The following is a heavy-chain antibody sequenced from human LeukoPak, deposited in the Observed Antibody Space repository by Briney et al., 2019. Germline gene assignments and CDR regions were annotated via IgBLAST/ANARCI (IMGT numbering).Heavy chain of an antibody. CDR1: GGSISSYY. CDR3: ARLYDSSFDI. V-gene: IGHV4-59*01. D-gene: IGHD3-22*01. CDR2: ISYSGST. J-gene: IGHJ3*02. Sequence: SETLSLTCTVSGGSISSYYWSWIRQPQGKGLEWIGYISYSGSTNYNPSLKSRVTLSLDTSKIHFSLKLSSVTAADTAVYYCARLYDSSFDIWGQGTMVAVSS.